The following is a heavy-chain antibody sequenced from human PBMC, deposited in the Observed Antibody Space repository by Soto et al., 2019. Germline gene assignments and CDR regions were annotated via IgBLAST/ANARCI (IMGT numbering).Heavy chain of an antibody. Sequence: SETLSLTCTVSGGSISSYYWSWIRQPAGKGLEWIGRIYTSGSTNYNPSLKSRVTISVDTSKNQFSLKLSSVTAADTAVYYCARGRSVVVVAATKPRGYWFDPWGQGTLVTVSS. CDR3: ARGRSVVVVAATKPRGYWFDP. V-gene: IGHV4-4*07. D-gene: IGHD2-15*01. CDR1: GGSISSYY. J-gene: IGHJ5*02. CDR2: IYTSGST.